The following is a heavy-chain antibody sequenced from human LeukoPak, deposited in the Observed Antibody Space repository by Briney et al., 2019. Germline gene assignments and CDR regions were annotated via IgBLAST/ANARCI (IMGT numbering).Heavy chain of an antibody. J-gene: IGHJ4*02. CDR1: GFTFSSYE. Sequence: GGSLRLSCAASGFTFSSYEMNWVRQAPGKGLEWVSYISSSGSTIYYADSVKGRFSISRDNANNSLYLQLNSLRAEDMGVYYCARGNNRREDYWGQGTLVTVSS. CDR2: ISSSGSTI. D-gene: IGHD1-14*01. CDR3: ARGNNRREDY. V-gene: IGHV3-48*03.